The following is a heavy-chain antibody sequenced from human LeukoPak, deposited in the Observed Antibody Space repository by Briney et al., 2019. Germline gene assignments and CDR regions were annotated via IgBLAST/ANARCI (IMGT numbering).Heavy chain of an antibody. D-gene: IGHD3-10*02. CDR1: GFTFSSYA. J-gene: IGHJ4*02. Sequence: GGSLRLSCAASGFTFSSYAMSWVRQAPGKGLEWVSAISDSGGSAYYADSVKGRFTISRDNSKNTLYLQMNSLRAEDTAVYYCARGTMFPYYFDYWGQGTLVTVSS. CDR2: ISDSGGSA. CDR3: ARGTMFPYYFDY. V-gene: IGHV3-23*01.